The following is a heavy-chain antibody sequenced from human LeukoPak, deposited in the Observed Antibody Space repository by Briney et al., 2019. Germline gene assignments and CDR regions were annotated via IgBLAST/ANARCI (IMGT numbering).Heavy chain of an antibody. CDR3: AKERPHGMDV. D-gene: IGHD6-6*01. Sequence: WGSTITSTSTYIAYADSVKGRFTISRDNADNSVYLQMNSLRADDTAIYYCAKERPHGMDVWGQGTSVTVSS. V-gene: IGHV3-21*01. CDR2: ITSTSTYI. J-gene: IGHJ6*02.